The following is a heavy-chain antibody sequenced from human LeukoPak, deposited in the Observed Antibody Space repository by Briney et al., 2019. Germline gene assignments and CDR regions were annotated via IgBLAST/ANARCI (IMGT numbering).Heavy chain of an antibody. CDR3: ARIHSRVWANFDY. Sequence: ASVKVSCKASGYTFTTFSISWVRQAPGQGLEWMGWIGADNAHTNYAQKFQGRVTMTTDTSTSTAYMELRSLRSDDTAVYYCARIHSRVWANFDYWGQGTLVTVSS. V-gene: IGHV1-18*01. J-gene: IGHJ4*02. CDR1: GYTFTTFS. CDR2: IGADNAHT. D-gene: IGHD6-13*01.